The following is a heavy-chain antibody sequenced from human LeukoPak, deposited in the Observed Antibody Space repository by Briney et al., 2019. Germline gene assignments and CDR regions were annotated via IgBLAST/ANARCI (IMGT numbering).Heavy chain of an antibody. CDR2: IYYSGAT. Sequence: SETLSLTCTVSGDSIGSSKYYWGWIRQPPGKGLEWSGSIYYSGATYYNPYLESRLAISVDTSKNQFSLKLSSVTAADTAVYFCARFEFSLYANCYFDYWGQGTLVTVSS. J-gene: IGHJ4*02. V-gene: IGHV4-39*01. CDR3: ARFEFSLYANCYFDY. CDR1: GDSIGSSKYY. D-gene: IGHD3-16*02.